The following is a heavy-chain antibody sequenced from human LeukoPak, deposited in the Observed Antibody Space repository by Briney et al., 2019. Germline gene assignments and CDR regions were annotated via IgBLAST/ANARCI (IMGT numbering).Heavy chain of an antibody. CDR2: IYYSGST. CDR1: GGSISSYY. V-gene: IGHV4-59*01. CDR3: ARLLEYGDYDPLGKGYFDY. J-gene: IGHJ4*02. D-gene: IGHD4-17*01. Sequence: NPSETLSLTCTVSGGSISSYYWSWIRQPPGKGLEWIGYIYYSGSTNYNPSLKSRVTISVDTSKNQSSLKLSSVTAADTAVYYCARLLEYGDYDPLGKGYFDYWGQGTLVTVSS.